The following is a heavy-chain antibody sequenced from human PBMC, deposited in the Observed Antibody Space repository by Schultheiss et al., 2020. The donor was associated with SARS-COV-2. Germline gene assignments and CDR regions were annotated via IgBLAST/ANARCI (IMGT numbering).Heavy chain of an antibody. Sequence: SQTLSLTCTVSGVSVTTYCWNWIRRPPGKGLEWIGSISYSGSTYYSPSLKSRLTISVDTSKNQLSLKLTSLTAADTAIYYCAGGNDFVYFFDSWGQGTLVTVSS. CDR1: GVSVTTYC. V-gene: IGHV4-59*04. J-gene: IGHJ4*02. CDR2: ISYSGST. CDR3: AGGNDFVYFFDS. D-gene: IGHD3-3*01.